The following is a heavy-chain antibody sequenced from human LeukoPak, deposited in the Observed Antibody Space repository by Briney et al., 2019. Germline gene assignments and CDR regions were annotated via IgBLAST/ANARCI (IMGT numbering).Heavy chain of an antibody. V-gene: IGHV3-9*01. CDR3: ARGPYGDHITEGFDQ. D-gene: IGHD4-17*01. CDR2: ISWNSGSI. CDR1: GLTFDDYA. J-gene: IGHJ4*02. Sequence: GRSLRLSCAASGLTFDDYAMHWVRQAPGKGLEWVSGISWNSGSIGYGDSVKGRFTISRDSSTNTLFLQMVRLSAEDTAVYYCARGPYGDHITEGFDQWGQGTLVTVSS.